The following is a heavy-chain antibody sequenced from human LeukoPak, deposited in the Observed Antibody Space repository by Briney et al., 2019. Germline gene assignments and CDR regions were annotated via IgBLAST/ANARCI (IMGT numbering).Heavy chain of an antibody. CDR3: AKDRDDYGGNPLDY. V-gene: IGHV3-30*18. J-gene: IGHJ4*02. D-gene: IGHD4-17*01. Sequence: GGSLRLSCAASGFTFSSYGMPWVRQAPGKGLEWVAVISYDGSNKYYADSVKGRFTISRDNSKNTLYLQMNSLRAEDTAVYYCAKDRDDYGGNPLDYWGQGTLVTVSS. CDR1: GFTFSSYG. CDR2: ISYDGSNK.